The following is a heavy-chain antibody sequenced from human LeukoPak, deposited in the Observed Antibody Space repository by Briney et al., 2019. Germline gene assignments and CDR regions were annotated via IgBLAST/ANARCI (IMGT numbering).Heavy chain of an antibody. CDR2: ISYDAGKT. V-gene: IGHV3-30*04. CDR1: GFTFSNFA. CDR3: ARDSGRSATYFNY. D-gene: IGHD3-10*01. Sequence: PGGSLRLSCAASGFTFSNFAMHWVRQAPGKGLEWVAGISYDAGKTYYADSVRGRFTISRETSKNTLYLQMNGLRAEDTAVYYCARDSGRSATYFNYWGQGTLVTVSS. J-gene: IGHJ4*02.